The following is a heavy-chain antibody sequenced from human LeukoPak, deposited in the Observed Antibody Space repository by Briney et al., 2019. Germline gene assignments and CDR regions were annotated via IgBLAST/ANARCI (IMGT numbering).Heavy chain of an antibody. V-gene: IGHV3-9*01. CDR1: GFTFDDYA. CDR2: ISWNSGSI. D-gene: IGHD6-13*01. J-gene: IGHJ4*02. CDR3: ARGYSSSWYPPGWDY. Sequence: GGSLRLSCAASGFTFDDYAMPWVRQAPGKGLEWVSGISWNSGSIGYADSVKGRFTISRDNAKNSLYLQMNSLRAEDTAVYYCARGYSSSWYPPGWDYWGQGTLVTVSS.